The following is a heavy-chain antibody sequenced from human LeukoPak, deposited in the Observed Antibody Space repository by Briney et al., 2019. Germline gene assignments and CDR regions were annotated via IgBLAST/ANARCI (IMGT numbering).Heavy chain of an antibody. D-gene: IGHD6-13*01. V-gene: IGHV3-7*01. CDR1: GLTFSSCW. Sequence: GGSLRLSCAASGLTFSSCWMSWVRKAPGKGLEWVPNIKQDASEKNYLDSVKGRFTISRDNAKNSLYLQMNSLRVEDTAVYYCARFHSSRSWELYWGQGTLVTVSS. CDR2: IKQDASEK. CDR3: ARFHSSRSWELY. J-gene: IGHJ4*02.